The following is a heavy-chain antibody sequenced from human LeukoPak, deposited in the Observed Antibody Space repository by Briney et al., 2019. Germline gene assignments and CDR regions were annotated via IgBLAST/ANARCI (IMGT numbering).Heavy chain of an antibody. Sequence: GGSLRLSCAASGFTFSSYAMSWVRQAPGKGLEWVSAISGSGGSTYYADSVKGRFTISRDNSKNTLYLQMNSLRAEDTAVYYCATDSDYYDSFCFDYWGQGTLVTVSS. J-gene: IGHJ4*02. CDR2: ISGSGGST. CDR3: ATDSDYYDSFCFDY. CDR1: GFTFSSYA. D-gene: IGHD3-22*01. V-gene: IGHV3-23*01.